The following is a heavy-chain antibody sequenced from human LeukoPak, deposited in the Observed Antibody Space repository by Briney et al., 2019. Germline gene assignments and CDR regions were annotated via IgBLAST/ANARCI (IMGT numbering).Heavy chain of an antibody. J-gene: IGHJ4*02. CDR1: GFTVSSNY. CDR3: ARHNDFWSGYDY. Sequence: PGGSLRLSCAASGFTVSSNYMSWVRQAPGKGLEWVSVIYSGGSTYYADSVKGRFTISRDHSKKPLYLPMNSLRAEETAVYYCARHNDFWSGYDYWGQGPLVTVSS. CDR2: IYSGGST. V-gene: IGHV3-53*01. D-gene: IGHD3-3*01.